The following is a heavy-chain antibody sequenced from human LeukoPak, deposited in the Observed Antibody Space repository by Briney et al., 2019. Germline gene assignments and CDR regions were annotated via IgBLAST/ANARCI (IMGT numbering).Heavy chain of an antibody. V-gene: IGHV3-30-3*01. CDR1: GITFSNYA. CDR3: ARDQPGTYTLSST. J-gene: IGHJ5*02. CDR2: MSFDGSDK. D-gene: IGHD6-19*01. Sequence: SGGSLRLSCAASGITFSNYAMHWVRQAPGKGLEWVAFMSFDGSDKYYADSVKGRFTISRDNSKNTLYLQMNSLRFEDTAVYYCARDQPGTYTLSSTWGQGTLVTVSS.